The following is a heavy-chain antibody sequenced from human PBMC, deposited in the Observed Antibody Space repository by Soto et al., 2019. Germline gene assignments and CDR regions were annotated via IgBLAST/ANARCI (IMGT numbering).Heavy chain of an antibody. CDR2: IYYSGST. D-gene: IGHD4-17*01. CDR1: GGSISSSSYY. Sequence: SETLSLTCTVSGGSISSSSYYWGWIRQPPGKGLEWIGSIYYSGSTYYNPSLKSRVTISVDTSKNQFSLKLSSVTAADTAVYYCAIQATTVVTIAYWGQGTLVTVSS. V-gene: IGHV4-39*01. CDR3: AIQATTVVTIAY. J-gene: IGHJ4*02.